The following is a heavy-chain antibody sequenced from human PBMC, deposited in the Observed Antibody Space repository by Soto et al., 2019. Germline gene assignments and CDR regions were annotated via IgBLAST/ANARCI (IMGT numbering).Heavy chain of an antibody. J-gene: IGHJ4*02. CDR3: AREEYSAYDSFDY. CDR1: GFTFSSYW. Sequence: EVQLVESGGGLVQPGGSLRLSCAASGFTFSSYWMHWVRQAPGKGLVWVSRINSDGSSIRYADSVKGRFTISRDNAKNTLYLQMNSLRAEDTAVYYCAREEYSAYDSFDYWGQGTLVTVSS. D-gene: IGHD5-12*01. V-gene: IGHV3-74*01. CDR2: INSDGSSI.